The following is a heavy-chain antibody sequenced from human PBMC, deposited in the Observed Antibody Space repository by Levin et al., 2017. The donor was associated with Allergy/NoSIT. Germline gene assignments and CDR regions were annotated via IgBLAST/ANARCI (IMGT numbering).Heavy chain of an antibody. V-gene: IGHV4-34*01. CDR1: GGSFSGYY. CDR2: INHSGST. J-gene: IGHJ4*02. CDR3: ARKRPFTIRWSHGVFDY. D-gene: IGHD4-23*01. Sequence: PSETLSLTCAVYGGSFSGYYWSWIRQPPGKGLEWIGEINHSGSTNYNPSLKSRVTISVDTSKNQFSLKLSSVTAADTAVYYCARKRPFTIRWSHGVFDYWGQGTLVTVSS.